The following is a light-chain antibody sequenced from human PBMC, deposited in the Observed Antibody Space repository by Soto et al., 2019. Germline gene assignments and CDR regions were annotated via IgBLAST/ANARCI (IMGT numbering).Light chain of an antibody. CDR1: SSNIGSNY. CDR3: AAWDDSLSGVV. J-gene: IGLJ2*01. V-gene: IGLV1-47*01. Sequence: QSVLPQPPSASGTPGQRVTISCSGSSSNIGSNYVFWYQHLPGTAPQLLIYRNNQRPSGVPDRFSGSKSGTSASLAISGLRSEDETDYYCAAWDDSLSGVVFGGGTQLPVL. CDR2: RNN.